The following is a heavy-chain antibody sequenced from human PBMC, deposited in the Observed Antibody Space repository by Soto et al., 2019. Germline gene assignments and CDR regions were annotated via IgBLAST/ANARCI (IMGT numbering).Heavy chain of an antibody. CDR1: GYTFTGYY. J-gene: IGHJ3*02. Sequence: QVQLVQSGAEVKKPGASVKVSCKASGYTFTGYYMHWVRQAPGQGLEWMGWINPNSGGTNYAQKFQGRVNMTRDTSISTAYMELSRLRSDDTAVYYCARVVDIVVVPAAIQPEGAFDIWGQGTMVTVSS. V-gene: IGHV1-2*02. CDR2: INPNSGGT. CDR3: ARVVDIVVVPAAIQPEGAFDI. D-gene: IGHD2-2*02.